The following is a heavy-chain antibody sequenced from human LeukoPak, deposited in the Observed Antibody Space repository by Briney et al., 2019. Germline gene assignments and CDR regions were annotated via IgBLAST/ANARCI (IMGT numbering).Heavy chain of an antibody. V-gene: IGHV3-48*01. CDR2: ISSSSSST. CDR3: ARLYSALPGFDY. Sequence: GGSLRLSCAASGFIFSSYSMNWVRQAPRKGLEWVSYISSSSSSTYYADSVKGRFTISRDNAKNSLYLQMNSLRAEDTAVYYCARLYSALPGFDYWGQGTLVTVSS. D-gene: IGHD6-13*01. J-gene: IGHJ4*02. CDR1: GFIFSSYS.